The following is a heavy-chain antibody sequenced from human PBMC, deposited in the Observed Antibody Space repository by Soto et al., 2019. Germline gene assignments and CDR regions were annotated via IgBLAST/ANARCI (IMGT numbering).Heavy chain of an antibody. CDR2: IHISGYT. Sequence: QVHLQESGPGLVKPSETLSLTCTVSGGSISSYYCNWIRQPAGKGLEWIGRIHISGYTNYNSSLRSRVTMSVDSSKSQISLKMTSVTAADTAVYYCSSLGGTIDYWPKGTLVNVSS. CDR3: SSLGGTIDY. V-gene: IGHV4-4*07. CDR1: GGSISSYY. D-gene: IGHD1-26*01. J-gene: IGHJ4*02.